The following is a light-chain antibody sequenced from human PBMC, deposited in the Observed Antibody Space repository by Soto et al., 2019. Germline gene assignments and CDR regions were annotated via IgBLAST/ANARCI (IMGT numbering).Light chain of an antibody. CDR3: SSYAGNGYV. Sequence: QSALTQPPSASGSPGQSVTISCTGAISDVGGYNYVSWYQQHPGKAPKLMIYEVSKRPSGVPDRFSGSKSGNTASLTVSGLQAEDEADYFCSSYAGNGYVLGTGTKLTVL. V-gene: IGLV2-8*01. J-gene: IGLJ1*01. CDR1: ISDVGGYNY. CDR2: EVS.